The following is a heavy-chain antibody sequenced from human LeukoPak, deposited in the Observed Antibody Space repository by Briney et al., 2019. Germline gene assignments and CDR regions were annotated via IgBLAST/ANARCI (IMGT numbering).Heavy chain of an antibody. CDR3: ARDDRGYSGYDV. D-gene: IGHD5-12*01. V-gene: IGHV3-21*01. Sequence: GGSLRLSCAASGFTFCSYSMNWVRQAPGKGLEWVSSISSSSSYIYYADSVKGRFTISRDNAKNSLYLQMNSLRAEDTAVYYCARDDRGYSGYDVWGQGTLVTVSS. J-gene: IGHJ4*02. CDR1: GFTFCSYS. CDR2: ISSSSSYI.